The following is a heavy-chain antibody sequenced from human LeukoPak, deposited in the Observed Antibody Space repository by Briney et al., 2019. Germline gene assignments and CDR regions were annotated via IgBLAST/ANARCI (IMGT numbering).Heavy chain of an antibody. Sequence: GSLRLSCAASGFTFSSYSMNWVRPAPGKGLEWVSSISTSSSYIYYADSVKGRFTISRDNAKNSLYLQMNSLRAEDTAVYYCARVSGTFGELYWGQGTLVTVSS. J-gene: IGHJ4*02. CDR2: ISTSSSYI. V-gene: IGHV3-21*01. D-gene: IGHD3-10*01. CDR1: GFTFSSYS. CDR3: ARVSGTFGELY.